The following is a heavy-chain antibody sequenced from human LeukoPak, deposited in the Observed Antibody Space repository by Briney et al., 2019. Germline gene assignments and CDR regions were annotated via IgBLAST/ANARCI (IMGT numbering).Heavy chain of an antibody. Sequence: PSETLSLTCAVYGGSFSGYYWSWIRQPPGKGLEWIGEINHSGGTNYNPSLKSRVTISVDTSKDQFSLKLSSVTAADTAVYYCADMIVGNWGQGTLVTVSS. J-gene: IGHJ4*02. CDR3: ADMIVGN. CDR2: INHSGGT. CDR1: GGSFSGYY. D-gene: IGHD3-22*01. V-gene: IGHV4-34*01.